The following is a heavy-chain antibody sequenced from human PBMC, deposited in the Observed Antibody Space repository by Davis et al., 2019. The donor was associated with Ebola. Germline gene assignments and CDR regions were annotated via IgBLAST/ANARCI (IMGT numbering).Heavy chain of an antibody. D-gene: IGHD5-18*01. CDR2: ISYDGSNK. CDR3: ARANSGYSYGYHFDY. CDR1: GFTFSGSA. V-gene: IGHV3-30-3*01. Sequence: GESLKISCAASGFTFSGSAVHWVRQAPGKGLEWVSVISYDGSNKYYADSVKGRFTISRDNSKNTLYLQMNSLRAEDTAVYYCARANSGYSYGYHFDYWGQGTLVTVSS. J-gene: IGHJ4*02.